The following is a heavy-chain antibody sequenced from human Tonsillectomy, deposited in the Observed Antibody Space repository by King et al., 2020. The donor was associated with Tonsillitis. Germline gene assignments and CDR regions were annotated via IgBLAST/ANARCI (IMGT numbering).Heavy chain of an antibody. Sequence: QLVQSGGGVVQPGRSLRLSCAASGFTFSSYAMHWVRQAPGKGLEWVAVISYDGSNKYYADSVKGRFTISGDNSKNTLYLQMNSLRAEDTAVYYCAAHRDWFDPWGQGTLVTVSS. CDR3: AAHRDWFDP. V-gene: IGHV3-30*04. CDR2: ISYDGSNK. J-gene: IGHJ5*02. CDR1: GFTFSSYA.